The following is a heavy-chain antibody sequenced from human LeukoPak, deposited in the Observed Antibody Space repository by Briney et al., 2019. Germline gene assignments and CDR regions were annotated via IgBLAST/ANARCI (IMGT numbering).Heavy chain of an antibody. J-gene: IGHJ4*02. CDR2: IYYSGST. Sequence: SETLSLTCIVSGGSISSYYWSWIRQPPGKGLEWIGYIYYSGSTNYNPSLKSRVTISVDRSKNQFSLKLSSVTAADTAVYYCARDPVYSSSSYFDYWGQGTLVTVSS. D-gene: IGHD6-6*01. CDR1: GGSISSYY. V-gene: IGHV4-59*12. CDR3: ARDPVYSSSSYFDY.